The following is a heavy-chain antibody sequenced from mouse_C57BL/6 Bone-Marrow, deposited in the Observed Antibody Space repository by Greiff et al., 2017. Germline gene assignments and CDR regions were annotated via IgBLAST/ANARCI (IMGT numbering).Heavy chain of an antibody. CDR3: ARGGFGYYGSSYAMDY. CDR2: ISYDGSN. D-gene: IGHD1-1*01. J-gene: IGHJ4*01. CDR1: GYSITSGYY. Sequence: EVKLQESGPGLVKPSQSLSLTCSVTGYSITSGYYWNWIRQFPGNKLEWMGYISYDGSNNYNPSLKNRISITRDTSKNQFFLKLNSVTTEDTATYDCARGGFGYYGSSYAMDYWGQGTSVTVSS. V-gene: IGHV3-6*01.